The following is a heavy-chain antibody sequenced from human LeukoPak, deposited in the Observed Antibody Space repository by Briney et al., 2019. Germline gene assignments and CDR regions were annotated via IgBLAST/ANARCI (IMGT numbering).Heavy chain of an antibody. V-gene: IGHV3-21*01. Sequence: PGGSLRLSCAPSGFTFNTFNMNWFRQAPGKGLEWVSSINSGGDYKYYADSVKGRFTTSRDNAKNSLSLQLSSLRVEDTAIYYCARGHYDVLASSYKWTPDSWGQGTLVTVSS. CDR1: GFTFNTFN. CDR2: INSGGDYK. D-gene: IGHD3-9*01. J-gene: IGHJ4*02. CDR3: ARGHYDVLASSYKWTPDS.